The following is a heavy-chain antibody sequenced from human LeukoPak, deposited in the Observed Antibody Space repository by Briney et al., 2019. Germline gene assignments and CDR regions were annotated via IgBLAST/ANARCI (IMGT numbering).Heavy chain of an antibody. J-gene: IGHJ4*02. Sequence: SETLSLTCAVSGYSISSGYYWGWIRQPPGKGLEWIGGLYHSGSTYYNPSLQSRVTTSVDTSKNQFSLKLSSVTAADAAVYFCARVAAGSRYYFDDWAQGTLVTVSS. V-gene: IGHV4-38-2*01. CDR3: ARVAAGSRYYFDD. D-gene: IGHD2-15*01. CDR2: LYHSGST. CDR1: GYSISSGYY.